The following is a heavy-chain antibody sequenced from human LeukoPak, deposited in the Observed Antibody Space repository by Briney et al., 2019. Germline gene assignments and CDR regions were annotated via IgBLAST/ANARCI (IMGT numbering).Heavy chain of an antibody. Sequence: PSETLSLTCTVSGGSISSSTYYWGWIRQPPGKGLEWIGSIYYSGSTSYNPSLKSRVTISVDTSKNQFSLKLDSVTAADTAVYHCAQNASNSGTSYFDYWGQGTLITVSS. J-gene: IGHJ4*02. CDR3: AQNASNSGTSYFDY. V-gene: IGHV4-39*01. CDR2: IYYSGST. D-gene: IGHD1-26*01. CDR1: GGSISSSTYY.